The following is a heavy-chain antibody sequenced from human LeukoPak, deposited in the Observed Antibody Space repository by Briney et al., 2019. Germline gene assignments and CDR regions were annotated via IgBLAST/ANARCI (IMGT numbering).Heavy chain of an antibody. CDR2: IWYDGSNK. CDR3: ASSLGYSSGWSYYYYYGMDV. Sequence: GGSLRLSCAASGFTFSSYGMHWVRQAPGKGLEWVAVIWYDGSNKYYADSVKGRFTISRDNSKNTLYLQMNSLRAEDTAVYYCASSLGYSSGWSYYYYYGMDVWGKGTTVTVSS. J-gene: IGHJ6*04. D-gene: IGHD6-19*01. V-gene: IGHV3-33*01. CDR1: GFTFSSYG.